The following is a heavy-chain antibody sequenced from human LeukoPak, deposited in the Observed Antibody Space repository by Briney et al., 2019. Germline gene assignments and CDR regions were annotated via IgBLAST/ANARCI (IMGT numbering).Heavy chain of an antibody. CDR1: GYTFTGYY. Sequence: ASVKVSCKASGYTFTGYYMHWVRQAPGQGLEWMGWINPNSGGTNYVQKFQGRVTMTRDTSISTAYMELSRLTSDDTAVYYCARGGGTYYVDYWGQGTLVTVS. V-gene: IGHV1-2*02. CDR2: INPNSGGT. D-gene: IGHD1-26*01. J-gene: IGHJ4*02. CDR3: ARGGGTYYVDY.